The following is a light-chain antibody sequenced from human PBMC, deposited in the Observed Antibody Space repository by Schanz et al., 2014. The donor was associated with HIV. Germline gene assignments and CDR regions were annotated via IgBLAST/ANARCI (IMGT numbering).Light chain of an antibody. V-gene: IGKV3-20*01. CDR1: QSVSDNY. CDR2: DAS. J-gene: IGKJ2*01. Sequence: EIVLTQSPATLSLSPGERATLSCRASQSVSDNYLAWYQQRPGQAPRLLIYDASSRATGIPARFSGSGSGTEFTLTISSLQSEDFAVYYCQQYGSSPGTFGQGTKLEIK. CDR3: QQYGSSPGT.